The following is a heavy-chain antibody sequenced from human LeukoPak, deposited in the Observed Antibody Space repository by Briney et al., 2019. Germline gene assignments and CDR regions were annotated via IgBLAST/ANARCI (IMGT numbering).Heavy chain of an antibody. Sequence: QPGGSLRLSCAASGFTFSSYAMTWVRQAPEKGLEWVSGISGSGGSTYYADSVKGRFTISRDNSKNTLYLQMNSLRAEDTAVYYCAKGEGLWFGELSFWGQGTLVTVSS. CDR2: ISGSGGST. CDR1: GFTFSSYA. J-gene: IGHJ4*02. D-gene: IGHD3-10*01. CDR3: AKGEGLWFGELSF. V-gene: IGHV3-23*01.